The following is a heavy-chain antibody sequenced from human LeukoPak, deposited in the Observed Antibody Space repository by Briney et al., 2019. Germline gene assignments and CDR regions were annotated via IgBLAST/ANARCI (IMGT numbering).Heavy chain of an antibody. CDR2: IYTSGST. CDR1: GGSISGSSYY. CDR3: ARADYSSTWFHDYYYMDV. J-gene: IGHJ6*03. Sequence: SETLSLTCTVPGGSISGSSYYWSWIRQPAGKGLEWIGRIYTSGSTNYNPSLESRVTISLDTSKNQFSLKMNSVTAADTAVYYCARADYSSTWFHDYYYMDVWGKGTTVTVSS. V-gene: IGHV4-61*02. D-gene: IGHD6-13*01.